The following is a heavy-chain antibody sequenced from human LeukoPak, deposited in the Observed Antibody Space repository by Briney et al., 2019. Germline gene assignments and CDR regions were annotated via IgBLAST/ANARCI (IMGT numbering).Heavy chain of an antibody. J-gene: IGHJ5*02. CDR2: IRYDGSNK. CDR3: AQDLISIVVVITPTPA. CDR1: GFTLRNDG. V-gene: IGHV3-30*02. Sequence: GGSLRLSCAASGFTLRNDGMHWVRQAPGKGLEWVAFIRYDGSNKNYADSVKGRFTISRYNFKNTLYLPMNSLRAEDTAVYYCAQDLISIVVVITPTPAWGQGTLVTVSS. D-gene: IGHD2-2*01.